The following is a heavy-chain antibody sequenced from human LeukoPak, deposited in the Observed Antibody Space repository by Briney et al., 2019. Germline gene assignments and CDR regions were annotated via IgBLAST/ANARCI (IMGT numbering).Heavy chain of an antibody. Sequence: SETLSLTCAVSNYPITSDYYWVWIRPPPGQGLEGIGQIFHRGIAHYNPSLKSRVTMSVDTSRSQFSVNLNSVTAADTAVYFCGRAGLGTAYNRFYYYMDVWGKGTTVTVSS. CDR3: GRAGLGTAYNRFYYYMDV. CDR2: IFHRGIA. V-gene: IGHV4-38-2*01. CDR1: NYPITSDYY. D-gene: IGHD3-16*02. J-gene: IGHJ6*03.